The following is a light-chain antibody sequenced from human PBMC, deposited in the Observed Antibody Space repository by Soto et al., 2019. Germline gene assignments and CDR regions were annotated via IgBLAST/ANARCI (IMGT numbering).Light chain of an antibody. CDR3: QQYGSSLRT. CDR2: GAS. J-gene: IGKJ4*01. Sequence: EIVLTQSPGTLSLSPGERATLSCRSSQSVNSNFLAWYQQRPGQAPRLLIYGASSRATGTPDRFSGSGSGTDFTLTISRLEPEDFAVYYCQQYGSSLRTFGGGTKVEIK. V-gene: IGKV3-20*01. CDR1: QSVNSNF.